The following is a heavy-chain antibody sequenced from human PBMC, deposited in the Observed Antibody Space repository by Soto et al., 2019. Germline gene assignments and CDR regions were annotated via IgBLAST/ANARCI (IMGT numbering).Heavy chain of an antibody. V-gene: IGHV1-69*01. D-gene: IGHD3-22*01. CDR2: IIPIFGTA. CDR3: ARGWGYESSDYYYAY. CDR1: GGTFSTHA. J-gene: IGHJ4*02. Sequence: QVQLVQSGAEVRKPGSSVKVSCKASGGTFSTHAISWVRQAPGQGLEWMGGIIPIFGTANHAQKFQGRVTIIADESTSTAYMELSSLRSEDTAIYHCARGWGYESSDYYYAYWGQGTLVIVSS.